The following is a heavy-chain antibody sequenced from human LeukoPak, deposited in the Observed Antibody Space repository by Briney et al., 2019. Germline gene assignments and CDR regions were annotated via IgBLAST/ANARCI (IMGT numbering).Heavy chain of an antibody. CDR2: ISYDGSNK. CDR3: AKGVHGDIYDAFDI. CDR1: GFTFSSYA. Sequence: GGSLRLSCAASGFTFSSYAMHWVRQAPGKGLEWVAVISYDGSNKYYADSVKGRFTISRDNSKNTLYLQMNSLRAEDTAVYYCAKGVHGDIYDAFDIWGQGTMVTVSS. J-gene: IGHJ3*02. D-gene: IGHD2-15*01. V-gene: IGHV3-30*04.